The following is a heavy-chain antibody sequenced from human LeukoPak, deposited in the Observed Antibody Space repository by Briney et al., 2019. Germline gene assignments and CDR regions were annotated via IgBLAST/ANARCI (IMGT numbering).Heavy chain of an antibody. CDR1: GYTFTGYY. CDR2: INPNSGGT. Sequence: ASVKVSCKASGYTFTGYYMHWVRQAPGQGLEWMGWINPNSGGTNHAQKFQGRVTMTRDTSTSTAYMELSRLRSDDTAVYYCARVWEQQLVPYDAFDIWGQGTMVTVSS. J-gene: IGHJ3*02. CDR3: ARVWEQQLVPYDAFDI. D-gene: IGHD6-13*01. V-gene: IGHV1-2*02.